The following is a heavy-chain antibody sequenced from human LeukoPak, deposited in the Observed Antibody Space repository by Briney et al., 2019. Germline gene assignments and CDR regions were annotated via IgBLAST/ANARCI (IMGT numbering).Heavy chain of an antibody. J-gene: IGHJ6*02. D-gene: IGHD3-22*01. CDR3: ARGGSRTYYYDSSGPSRGMDV. V-gene: IGHV1-18*04. Sequence: GASVKVSCKASGYTFTGYFMHWVRQAPGQGLEWMGWISAYNGNTNYAQKLQGRVTMTTDTSTSTAYMELRSLRSDDTAVYYCARGGSRTYYYDSSGPSRGMDVWGQGTTVTVSS. CDR2: ISAYNGNT. CDR1: GYTFTGYF.